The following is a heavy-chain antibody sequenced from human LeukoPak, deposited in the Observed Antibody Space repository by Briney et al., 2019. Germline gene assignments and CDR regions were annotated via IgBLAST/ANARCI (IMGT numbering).Heavy chain of an antibody. J-gene: IGHJ4*02. CDR1: GFTFSSYG. V-gene: IGHV3-30*18. CDR2: ISYDGSNK. D-gene: IGHD3-10*01. Sequence: GGSLRLSCAASGFTFSSYGMHWVRQAPGKGLEWVAVISYDGSNKYYADSVKGRFTISRDNSKNKLYMQMNSLRAEDTAVYSCAKSRIWFGELSAFDYWGQGTLVTVSS. CDR3: AKSRIWFGELSAFDY.